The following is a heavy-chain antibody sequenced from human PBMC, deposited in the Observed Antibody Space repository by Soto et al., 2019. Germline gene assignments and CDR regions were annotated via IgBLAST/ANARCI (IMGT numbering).Heavy chain of an antibody. CDR3: ARTGSGSTTAYYYGMDV. D-gene: IGHD3-10*01. V-gene: IGHV4-34*01. Sequence: SETLSLTCAVYGGSFSGYHWSWIRQPPGKGLEWIGEINHSGSTSYNASLKSRVTISADTSKSQFSLKLSSVTAADTAVYYCARTGSGSTTAYYYGMDVWGQGTTVTVS. J-gene: IGHJ6*02. CDR1: GGSFSGYH. CDR2: INHSGST.